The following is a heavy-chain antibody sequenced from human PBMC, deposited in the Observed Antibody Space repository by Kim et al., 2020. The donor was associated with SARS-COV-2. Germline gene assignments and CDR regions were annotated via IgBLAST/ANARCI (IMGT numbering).Heavy chain of an antibody. CDR1: GFTFSSYG. J-gene: IGHJ4*02. Sequence: GGSLRLSCAASGFTFSSYGMHWVRQAPGKGLEWVAVIWYDGSNKYYADSVKGRFTISRDNSKNTLYLQMNSLRAEDTAVYYCAKGWRGKIAVAARLGYFDYWGQGTLVTVSS. V-gene: IGHV3-33*06. D-gene: IGHD6-19*01. CDR3: AKGWRGKIAVAARLGYFDY. CDR2: IWYDGSNK.